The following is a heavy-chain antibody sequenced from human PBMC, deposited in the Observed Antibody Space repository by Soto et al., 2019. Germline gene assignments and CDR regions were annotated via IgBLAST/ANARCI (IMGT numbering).Heavy chain of an antibody. D-gene: IGHD3-22*01. V-gene: IGHV4-59*01. CDR2: IYYSGST. CDR1: GGSISSYY. CDR3: AREAEERYYYDSSGYYGNWFDP. Sequence: SETLSLTCTVSGGSISSYYWSWIRQPPGKGLEWIGYIYYSGSTNYNPSLKSRVTISVDTSKNQFSLKLSSVTAADTAVYYCAREAEERYYYDSSGYYGNWFDPWGQGTLVTVSS. J-gene: IGHJ5*02.